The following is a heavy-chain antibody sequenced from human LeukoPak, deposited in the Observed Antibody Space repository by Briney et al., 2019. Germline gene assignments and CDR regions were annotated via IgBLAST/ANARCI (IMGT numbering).Heavy chain of an antibody. J-gene: IGHJ4*02. D-gene: IGHD5-24*01. Sequence: GGSLRLSCAASGFTFSSYGMHWVRQAPGKGLEWVAFIRYDGSNKYYADSVKGRFTISRDNSKNTLYLQMNSLRAEDTAVYYCAAGRDGYKRDYFDYWGQGTLVTVSS. CDR3: AAGRDGYKRDYFDY. CDR2: IRYDGSNK. CDR1: GFTFSSYG. V-gene: IGHV3-30*02.